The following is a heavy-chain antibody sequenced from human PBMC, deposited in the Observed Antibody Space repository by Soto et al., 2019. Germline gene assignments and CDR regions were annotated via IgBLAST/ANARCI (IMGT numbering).Heavy chain of an antibody. CDR3: ARGPGSWYSYYMDV. CDR1: GYTFTSYD. Sequence: QVQLVQSGAEVKKPGASVKVSCKASGYTFTSYDINWLRQATGQGLEWMGGMNPNSGNTGYAQKFQGRVTMTRNTSISTAYMELSSLRSEDTAVYYCARGPGSWYSYYMDVWGKGTTVTVSS. D-gene: IGHD6-13*01. CDR2: MNPNSGNT. V-gene: IGHV1-8*01. J-gene: IGHJ6*03.